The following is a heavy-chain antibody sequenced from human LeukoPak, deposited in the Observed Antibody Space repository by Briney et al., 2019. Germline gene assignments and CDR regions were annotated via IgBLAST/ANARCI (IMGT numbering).Heavy chain of an antibody. D-gene: IGHD3-22*01. CDR1: GYTFSRYV. CDR3: ARGRIYYDGSGHYYPDY. CDR2: ISGDSDST. Sequence: ASVKVSCKASGYTFSRYVVTWVRQAPGQGLEWMGWISGDSDSTNYAQKFQDKVTITTDTSTNTAYLELRSLTSDDTAIYYCARGRIYYDGSGHYYPDYWGQGTLLTVSS. J-gene: IGHJ4*02. V-gene: IGHV1-18*01.